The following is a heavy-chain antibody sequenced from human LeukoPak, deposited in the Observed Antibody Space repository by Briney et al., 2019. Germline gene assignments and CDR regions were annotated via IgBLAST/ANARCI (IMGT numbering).Heavy chain of an antibody. CDR2: ISGSGGST. J-gene: IGHJ4*02. D-gene: IGHD3-10*01. CDR1: GFTFSSYA. CDR3: AKGYGSWSTPTHFDY. V-gene: IGHV3-23*01. Sequence: PGGSLRLSCAASGFTFSSYAMSWVRQAPGKGLEWVSAISGSGGSTYYADSVKGRFTISRDNSKTTLYLQMNSLRAEDTAVYYCAKGYGSWSTPTHFDYWGQGTLVTVSS.